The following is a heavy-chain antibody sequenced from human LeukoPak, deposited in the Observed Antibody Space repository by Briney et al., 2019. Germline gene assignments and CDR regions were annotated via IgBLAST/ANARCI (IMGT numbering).Heavy chain of an antibody. Sequence: GGSLRLSCAASGFTFSTYDMNWVRQAPGKGLEWVSIISGSGSTYYADSVKGRFTISRDNSKNTLYLQMNRLRADDTAVYYCAKTRGPTATHPDYWGQGTLVTVSS. V-gene: IGHV3-23*01. J-gene: IGHJ4*02. CDR3: AKTRGPTATHPDY. CDR1: GFTFSTYD. CDR2: ISGSGST.